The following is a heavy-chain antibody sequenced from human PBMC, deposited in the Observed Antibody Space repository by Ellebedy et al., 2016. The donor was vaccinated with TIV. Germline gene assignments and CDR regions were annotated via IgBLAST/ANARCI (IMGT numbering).Heavy chain of an antibody. J-gene: IGHJ4*02. CDR3: AKGVSGSYLIDY. CDR2: ITSSGDRT. V-gene: IGHV3-23*01. CDR1: GFTFSSYT. D-gene: IGHD1-26*01. Sequence: GESLKISXATSGFTFSSYTMTWVRQAPGKGLEWVSSITSSGDRTNYADSVKGRFTISRDNFKSTLFLQMNTLTAEDTAVYYCAKGVSGSYLIDYWGQGILVTVSS.